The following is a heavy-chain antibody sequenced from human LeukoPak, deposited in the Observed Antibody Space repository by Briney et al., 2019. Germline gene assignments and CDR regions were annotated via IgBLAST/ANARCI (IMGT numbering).Heavy chain of an antibody. D-gene: IGHD3-9*01. J-gene: IGHJ4*02. CDR1: GLTFSNSA. CDR2: ISVGSDVI. V-gene: IGHV3-23*01. CDR3: AKSHVSTTTGTGRYFDY. Sequence: GGSLRLSCAVSGLTFSNSAMSWVRQAPGKGLEWVSAISVGSDVIYYADSVKGRFAISRDNSKHTVYLQMDSLRAEDTAVYYCAKSHVSTTTGTGRYFDYWGQGTLVTVSS.